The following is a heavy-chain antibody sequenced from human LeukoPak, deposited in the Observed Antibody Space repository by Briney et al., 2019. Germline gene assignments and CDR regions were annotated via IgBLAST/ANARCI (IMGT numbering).Heavy chain of an antibody. CDR3: AADLSGFQH. CDR1: GYTFTGYY. V-gene: IGHV1-2*02. CDR2: INPNSGGT. J-gene: IGHJ1*01. Sequence: ASVKVSCKASGYTFTGYYMHWVRQAPGQGLEWMGWINPNSGGTNYAQKFQERVTITRDMSTSTAYMELSSLRSEDTAVYYCAADLSGFQHWGQGTLVTVSS.